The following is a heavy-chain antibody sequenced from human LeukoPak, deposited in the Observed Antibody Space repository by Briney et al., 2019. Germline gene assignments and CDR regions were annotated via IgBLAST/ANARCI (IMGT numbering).Heavy chain of an antibody. CDR1: GYTFTNFG. J-gene: IGHJ4*02. CDR3: ARGTSWPPYFFDY. Sequence: ASVKVSCKTSGYTFTNFGVTWVRQAPGQGLEWMGWISAYNGNTNYAQNLQGRVTMTTDTSTSTAHMELRSLRSDDTAVYYCARGTSWPPYFFDYWGQGTLVTVSP. V-gene: IGHV1-18*01. CDR2: ISAYNGNT. D-gene: IGHD6-13*01.